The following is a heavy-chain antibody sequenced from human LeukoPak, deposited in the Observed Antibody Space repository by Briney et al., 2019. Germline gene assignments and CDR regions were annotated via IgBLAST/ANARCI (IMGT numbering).Heavy chain of an antibody. CDR1: GFTFSSYS. CDR3: ARAGVGATLNFDY. Sequence: GGSLRLSCAASGFTFSSYSMNWVRQAPGMGLEWVSSISSSSSYIYYADSVKGRFTISRDNAKNSLYLQMNSLRAEDTAVYYCARAGVGATLNFDYWGQGTLVTVSS. CDR2: ISSSSSYI. D-gene: IGHD1-26*01. J-gene: IGHJ4*02. V-gene: IGHV3-21*01.